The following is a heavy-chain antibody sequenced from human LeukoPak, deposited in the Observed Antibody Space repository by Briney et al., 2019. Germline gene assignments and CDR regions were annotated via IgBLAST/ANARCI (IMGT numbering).Heavy chain of an antibody. D-gene: IGHD6-13*01. CDR3: ARDNSSSWYVPLYYFDY. CDR1: GFTFSSYW. Sequence: GGSLRLSCAASGFTFSSYWMSWVRQAPGKGLEWVANIKQDGSEKYYVDSVKGRFTISRDNAKNSLYLQMNSLRAEDTAMYYCARDNSSSWYVPLYYFDYWGQGTLVTVSS. CDR2: IKQDGSEK. J-gene: IGHJ4*02. V-gene: IGHV3-7*01.